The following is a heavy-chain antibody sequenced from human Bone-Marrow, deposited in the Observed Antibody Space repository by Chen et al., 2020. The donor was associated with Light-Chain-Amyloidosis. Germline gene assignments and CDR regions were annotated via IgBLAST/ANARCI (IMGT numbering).Heavy chain of an antibody. CDR1: GGTFSSYA. Sequence: QVQLVQSGAEVKKPGSSVKVSCKASGGTFSSYAISCVRQAPGQGLEWMGRIIPILGIANYAQKFQGRVTITADKSTSTAYMELSSLRSEDTAVYYCARVSCSGGSCYSGGYDYWGQGTLVTVSS. CDR3: ARVSCSGGSCYSGGYDY. J-gene: IGHJ4*02. CDR2: IIPILGIA. V-gene: IGHV1-69*04. D-gene: IGHD2-15*01.